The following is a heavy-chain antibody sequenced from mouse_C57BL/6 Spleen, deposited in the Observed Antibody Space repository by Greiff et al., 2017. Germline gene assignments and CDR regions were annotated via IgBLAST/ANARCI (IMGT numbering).Heavy chain of an antibody. J-gene: IGHJ2*01. D-gene: IGHD4-1*02. CDR1: GFTFSDYY. V-gene: IGHV5-16*01. CDR3: ARVQLGRGFDY. CDR2: INYDGSST. Sequence: EVQRVESEGGLVQPGSSMKLSCTASGFTFSDYYMAWVRQVPEKGLEWVANINYDGSSTYYLDSLKSRFIISRDNAKNILYLQMSSLKSEDTATYYCARVQLGRGFDYWGQGTTLTVSS.